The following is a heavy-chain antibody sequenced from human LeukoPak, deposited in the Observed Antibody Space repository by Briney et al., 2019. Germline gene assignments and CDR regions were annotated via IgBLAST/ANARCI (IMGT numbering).Heavy chain of an antibody. V-gene: IGHV1-8*01. J-gene: IGHJ4*02. D-gene: IGHD5-12*01. Sequence: ASVTVSCKVSEDTFISYDINWVRQATGQGLEWMGWMTPNTGHTAPAQKFQGRVTMTTDTSTKTVYLELRSLKSDDTAVYYCAKAFGTDRYKSWGQGTLVTVSS. CDR1: EDTFISYD. CDR3: AKAFGTDRYKS. CDR2: MTPNTGHT.